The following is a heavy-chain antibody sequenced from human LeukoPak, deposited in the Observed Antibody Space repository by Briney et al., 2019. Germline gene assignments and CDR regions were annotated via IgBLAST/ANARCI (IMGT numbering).Heavy chain of an antibody. CDR1: GFTFSSYS. Sequence: GGSLRLSCAASGFTFSSYSMNWVRQAPGKGLEWVSYISSSGSTIYYADSVKGRFTISRDNAKNSLYLQMNSLRAEDTAVYYCAGSGWYGFFDYWGQGTLVTVSS. J-gene: IGHJ4*02. CDR2: ISSSGSTI. CDR3: AGSGWYGFFDY. V-gene: IGHV3-48*03. D-gene: IGHD6-19*01.